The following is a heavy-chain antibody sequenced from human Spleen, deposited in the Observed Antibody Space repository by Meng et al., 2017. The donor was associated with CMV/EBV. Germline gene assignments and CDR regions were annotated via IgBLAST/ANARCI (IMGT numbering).Heavy chain of an antibody. J-gene: IGHJ5*02. CDR2: MNPNSGNT. CDR3: ARGGIAAAGTNWFDP. D-gene: IGHD6-13*01. Sequence: SGYTFTSYEINWVRQATGQGLEWMGWMNPNSGNTGYAQKFQGRVTITRNTSISTAYMELSSLRSEDTAVYYCARGGIAAAGTNWFDPWGQGTLVTVSS. CDR1: GYTFTSYE. V-gene: IGHV1-8*03.